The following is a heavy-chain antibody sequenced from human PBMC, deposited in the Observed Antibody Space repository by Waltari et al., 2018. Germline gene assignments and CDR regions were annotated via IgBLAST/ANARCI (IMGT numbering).Heavy chain of an antibody. D-gene: IGHD3-3*01. CDR3: ARGITIFGVANGAFDI. CDR1: GGPISSYY. V-gene: IGHV4-59*01. J-gene: IGHJ3*02. CDR2: IYYSGGT. Sequence: QVQLQESGPGLVKPSETLSLTCTVSGGPISSYYWSWIRQPPGKGLEWFGYIYYSGGTNYNPSRKSGVTRSVDTSRNEFSLKLSSVTAADTAVYECARGITIFGVANGAFDIWGQGTMVTGSS.